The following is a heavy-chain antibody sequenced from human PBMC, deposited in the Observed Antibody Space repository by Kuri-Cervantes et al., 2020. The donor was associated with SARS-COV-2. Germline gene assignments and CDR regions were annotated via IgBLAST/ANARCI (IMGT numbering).Heavy chain of an antibody. D-gene: IGHD2-8*01. J-gene: IGHJ4*02. CDR2: IYHSGST. V-gene: IGHV4-34*01. CDR1: GGSFSNYY. CDR3: ARGSRLYRIVLMVYAISHSDGNFDY. Sequence: SETLSLTCAVYGGSFSNYYWTWIRQPPGKGLEWIGSIYHSGSTNYNPSLKSRVTISVDTSKNQFSLKLSSVTAADTAVYYCARGSRLYRIVLMVYAISHSDGNFDYWGQGTLVTVSS.